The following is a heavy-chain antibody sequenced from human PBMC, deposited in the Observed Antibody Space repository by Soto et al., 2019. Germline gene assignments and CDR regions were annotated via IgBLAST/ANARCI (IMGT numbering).Heavy chain of an antibody. CDR1: GGSISSYY. D-gene: IGHD2-15*01. CDR3: ARGSWYCSGGSCYPYYYYYYMDV. J-gene: IGHJ6*03. CDR2: IYYSGST. V-gene: IGHV4-59*01. Sequence: QVQLQESGPGLVKPSETLSLTCTVSGGSISSYYWSWIRQPPGKGLEWIGYIYYSGSTNYNPSLKSRVTISVDTSKNQFSLKLSSVTAADTAVYYCARGSWYCSGGSCYPYYYYYYMDVWGKGTTVTVSS.